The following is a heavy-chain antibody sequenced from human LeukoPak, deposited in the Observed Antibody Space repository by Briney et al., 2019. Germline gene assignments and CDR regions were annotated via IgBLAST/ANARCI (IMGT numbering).Heavy chain of an antibody. CDR2: INHSGST. Sequence: SETLSLTCAVYGGSFSGYYWSWIRQPPGKGLEWIGEINHSGSTNYNLSLKSRVTISVDTSKNQFSLKLSSVTAADTAVYYCARGKTYDFWSGYYAAWFDPWGQGTLVTVSS. D-gene: IGHD3-3*01. V-gene: IGHV4-34*01. J-gene: IGHJ5*02. CDR1: GGSFSGYY. CDR3: ARGKTYDFWSGYYAAWFDP.